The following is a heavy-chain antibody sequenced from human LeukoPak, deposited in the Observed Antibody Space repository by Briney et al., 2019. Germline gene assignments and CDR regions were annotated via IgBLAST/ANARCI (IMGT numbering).Heavy chain of an antibody. J-gene: IGHJ3*02. Sequence: GGSLRLSCAASGLTFSNDAMTWVRQGPGKGLEWVSSIIVSGSRTYYADSVKGRFTISRDNSKNTLYLQMNSLRAEDTALYYCSKDPNGDYIGAFDMWGPGTLVTVSS. CDR3: SKDPNGDYIGAFDM. D-gene: IGHD4-17*01. CDR1: GLTFSNDA. CDR2: IIVSGSRT. V-gene: IGHV3-23*01.